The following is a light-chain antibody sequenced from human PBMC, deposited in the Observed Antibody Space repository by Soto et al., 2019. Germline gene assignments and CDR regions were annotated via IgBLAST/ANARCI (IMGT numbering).Light chain of an antibody. CDR2: AAS. CDR1: QGISSY. Sequence: SASTGDRVTITCRASQGISSYLAWYQQKPGKAPKLLIYAASTLQSGVPSRFSGSGSGTDFTLTISCLQSEDFATYYCQQYYSYPFTFAQGTGLEIK. J-gene: IGKJ5*01. V-gene: IGKV1-8*01. CDR3: QQYYSYPFT.